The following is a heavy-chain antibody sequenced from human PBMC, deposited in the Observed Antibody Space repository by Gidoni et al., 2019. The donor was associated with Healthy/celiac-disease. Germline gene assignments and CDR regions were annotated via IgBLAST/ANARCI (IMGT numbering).Heavy chain of an antibody. CDR3: ARDFGDARVDYYDSTGGFDP. V-gene: IGHV3-66*01. CDR2: IYSGGST. Sequence: EVQLVESGGGLVQPGGSLRLPCAASGFTVRSNSMSWVRQAPGKGLEWVSVIYSGGSTYYADSVKGRFTISRDNSKNTLYLQMNSLRAEDTAVYYCARDFGDARVDYYDSTGGFDPWGQGTLVTVSS. CDR1: GFTVRSNS. D-gene: IGHD3-22*01. J-gene: IGHJ5*02.